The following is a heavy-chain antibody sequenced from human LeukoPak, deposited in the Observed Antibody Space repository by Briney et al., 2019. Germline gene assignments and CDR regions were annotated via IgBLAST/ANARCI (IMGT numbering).Heavy chain of an antibody. Sequence: GASVKVSCKASGYTFTGYYMHWVRQAPGQGLEWMGWINPNSGGTNYAQKFQGRVTMTRDTSISTAYMELSRLRSDDTAVYYCARDPGLSEERDYGMDVWGQGTTVTVSS. J-gene: IGHJ6*02. CDR3: ARDPGLSEERDYGMDV. CDR1: GYTFTGYY. D-gene: IGHD1-26*01. V-gene: IGHV1-2*02. CDR2: INPNSGGT.